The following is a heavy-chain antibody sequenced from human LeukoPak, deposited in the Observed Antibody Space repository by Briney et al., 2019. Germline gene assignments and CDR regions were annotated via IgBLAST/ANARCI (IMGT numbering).Heavy chain of an antibody. V-gene: IGHV3-53*05. D-gene: IGHD2-21*02. CDR2: IYSGGST. J-gene: IGHJ4*02. Sequence: GGSLRLSCAVSGFTVSSNYMSWVRQAPGKGLEWVSVIYSGGSTYYADSVKGRFTISRDNSKNTLYLQMNSLRAEDTAVYYCAKDQTTYCGGDCLFDYWGQGTLVTVSS. CDR3: AKDQTTYCGGDCLFDY. CDR1: GFTVSSNY.